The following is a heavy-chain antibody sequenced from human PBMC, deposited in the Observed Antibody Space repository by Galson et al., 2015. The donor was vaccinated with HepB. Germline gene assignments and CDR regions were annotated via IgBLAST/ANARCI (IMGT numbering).Heavy chain of an antibody. CDR3: ARVGNLRDGYIDFDY. CDR1: GYTFTSYY. V-gene: IGHV1-46*01. J-gene: IGHJ4*02. CDR2: INPSGGST. D-gene: IGHD5-24*01. Sequence: SVKVSCKASGYTFTSYYMHWVRQAPGQGLEWMGIINPSGGSTSYAQKFQGRVTMTRDTSTSTVYMELSSLRSEDTAVYYCARVGNLRDGYIDFDYWGQGTLVTVSS.